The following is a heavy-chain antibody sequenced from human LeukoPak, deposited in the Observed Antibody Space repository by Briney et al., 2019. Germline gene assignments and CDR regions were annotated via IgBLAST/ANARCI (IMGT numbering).Heavy chain of an antibody. CDR2: IYYSGST. CDR1: GGSISSSSYY. Sequence: PSETLSLTCTVSGGSISSSSYYWGWIRQPPGKGLEWIGSIYYSGSTYYNPSLKSRVTISVDTSKNQFSLKLSSVTAADTAVYYCARAYYDILTGYFMGGSYYYMDVWGKGTTVTIPS. CDR3: ARAYYDILTGYFMGGSYYYMDV. J-gene: IGHJ6*03. V-gene: IGHV4-39*07. D-gene: IGHD3-9*01.